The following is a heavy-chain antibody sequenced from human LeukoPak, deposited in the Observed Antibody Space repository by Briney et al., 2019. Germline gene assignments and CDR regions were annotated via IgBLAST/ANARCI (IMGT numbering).Heavy chain of an antibody. J-gene: IGHJ3*02. V-gene: IGHV3-7*01. CDR2: IKQDGSEK. Sequence: ETLSLTCAVYGGSFSGYYWSWVRQAPGKGLEWVANIKQDGSEKYYVASVKGRFTISRDNAKNSLYLQMNSLRAEDTAVYYCARAGGTYNGIAFDIWGQGTMVTVSS. CDR1: GGSFSGYY. D-gene: IGHD1-26*01. CDR3: ARAGGTYNGIAFDI.